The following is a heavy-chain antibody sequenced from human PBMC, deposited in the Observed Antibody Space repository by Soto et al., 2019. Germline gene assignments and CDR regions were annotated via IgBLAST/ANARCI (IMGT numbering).Heavy chain of an antibody. CDR1: GDTFTNFD. CDR2: MRADSGHS. J-gene: IGHJ5*02. V-gene: IGHV1-8*01. CDR3: ARYIFGQGFKA. D-gene: IGHD3-3*02. Sequence: QVQLVQPGTEVRKPGASVKVSCETSGDTFTNFDLNWVRQASGQGLEWIGWMRADSGHSGHARKFQGRGRMTRDTFRRTAYMELSSLRAEDTAVYYCARYIFGQGFKAWGQGTLVFVSS.